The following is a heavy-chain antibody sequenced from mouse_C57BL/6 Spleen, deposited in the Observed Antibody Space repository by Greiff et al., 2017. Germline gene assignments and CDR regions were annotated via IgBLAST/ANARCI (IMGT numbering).Heavy chain of an antibody. CDR2: IDPSDSYT. J-gene: IGHJ2*01. CDR1: GYTFTSYW. V-gene: IGHV1-59*01. CDR3: ARGGYGQLRDFDY. Sequence: QVQLQQPGAELVRPGTSVKLSCKASGYTFTSYWMHWVKQRPGQGLEWIGVIDPSDSYTNYNQKFKGKATLTVDTSSSTAYMQLSSLTSEDSAVYYCARGGYGQLRDFDYWGQGTTRTVSS. D-gene: IGHD1-1*01.